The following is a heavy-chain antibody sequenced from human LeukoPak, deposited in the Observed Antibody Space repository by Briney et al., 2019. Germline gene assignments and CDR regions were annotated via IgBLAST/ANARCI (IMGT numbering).Heavy chain of an antibody. CDR1: GFTFSSYS. CDR2: ISSSSSYI. CDR3: AAHASSWRGY. V-gene: IGHV3-21*01. J-gene: IGHJ4*02. Sequence: GRSLRLSCAASGFTFSSYSMNWVRQAPGKGLEWVSSISSSSSYIYYADSVKGRFTISRDNAKNSLYLQMNSLRAEDTAVYYCAAHASSWRGYWGQGTLVTVSS. D-gene: IGHD6-13*01.